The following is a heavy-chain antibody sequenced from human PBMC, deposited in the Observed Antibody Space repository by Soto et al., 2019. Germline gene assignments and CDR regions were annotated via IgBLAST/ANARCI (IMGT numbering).Heavy chain of an antibody. D-gene: IGHD3-3*01. CDR3: ARLCRGIFGIIIEESYGIDA. CDR1: RDTFTSYD. CDR2: INPNGGRT. V-gene: IGHV1-46*01. Sequence: GASVKVSCKAPRDTFTSYDINWVRQAPGQGLEWIGVINPNGGRTDYAQKFQGRVTMTRDTSASTAYMELSSLRSEDTAVYYCARLCRGIFGIIIEESYGIDAWGQGTMVTVSS. J-gene: IGHJ5*01.